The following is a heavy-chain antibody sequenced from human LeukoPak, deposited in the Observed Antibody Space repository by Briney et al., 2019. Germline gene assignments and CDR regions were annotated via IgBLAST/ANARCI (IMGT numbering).Heavy chain of an antibody. J-gene: IGHJ6*02. Sequence: SETLSLTCTVSGGSISSYYWSWIRQPAGKGLEWIGEINHSGSTNYNPSLKSRVTISVDTSKNQFSLKLSSVTAADTAVYYCARARAAAGYYYYYGMDVWGQGTTVTVSS. CDR3: ARARAAAGYYYYYGMDV. CDR1: GGSISSYY. D-gene: IGHD6-13*01. V-gene: IGHV4-34*01. CDR2: INHSGST.